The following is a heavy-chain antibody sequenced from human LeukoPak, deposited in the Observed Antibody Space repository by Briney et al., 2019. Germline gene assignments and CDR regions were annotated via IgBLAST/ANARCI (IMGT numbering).Heavy chain of an antibody. CDR1: GYTFTSYG. J-gene: IGHJ5*02. D-gene: IGHD2-2*01. CDR2: INPNSGGT. V-gene: IGHV1-2*02. Sequence: GASVKVSCKASGYTFTSYGISWVRQAPGQGLECMGWINPNSGGTNYVQKFQGRVTMTRDTSISTAYMELSRLRSDDTAVYYCARVARDYCSSTSCWLDPWGQGTLVTVSS. CDR3: ARVARDYCSSTSCWLDP.